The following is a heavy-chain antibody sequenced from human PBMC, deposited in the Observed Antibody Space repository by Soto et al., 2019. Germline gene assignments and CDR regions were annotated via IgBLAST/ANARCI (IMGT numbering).Heavy chain of an antibody. CDR2: IYYSEGA. J-gene: IGHJ4*02. CDR1: SGSISNKSYY. Sequence: QLQLQESGPGLVKPSETLSLTCTVSSGSISNKSYYWAWIRQPPGKGLEWIGSIYYSEGASYSPSLKSRVTISLDTSKNQFFLKLSSVTAADTAVYYCATHIHSGFGGEDYWGQGTLVTVSS. D-gene: IGHD5-12*01. V-gene: IGHV4-39*01. CDR3: ATHIHSGFGGEDY.